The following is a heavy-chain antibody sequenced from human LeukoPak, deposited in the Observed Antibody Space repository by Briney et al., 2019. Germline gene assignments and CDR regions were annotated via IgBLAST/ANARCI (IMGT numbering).Heavy chain of an antibody. D-gene: IGHD5-24*01. V-gene: IGHV3-30*03. CDR3: ARCATHVDY. Sequence: PGGSLRLSCAASGFTFSSYGMHWVRQAPGKGLEWVAVISYDGSNKYYADSVKGRFTISRDNSKNTLYLQMNSLRAEDTAVYYCARCATHVDYWGQGTLVTVSS. CDR1: GFTFSSYG. J-gene: IGHJ4*02. CDR2: ISYDGSNK.